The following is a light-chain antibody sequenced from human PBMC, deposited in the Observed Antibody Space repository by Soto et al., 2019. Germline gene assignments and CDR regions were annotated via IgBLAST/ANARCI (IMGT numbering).Light chain of an antibody. CDR2: SNN. J-gene: IGLJ1*01. Sequence: QSVLTQPPSVSGAPGQRVTISCTGSSSNIGARFDVHWYQQLPGSAPKLLIYSNNNRPSGVPARFSVSRSATSASLAITGLQAADEADYYCQSYDSSLSAYVFGTATKLTVL. CDR3: QSYDSSLSAYV. V-gene: IGLV1-40*01. CDR1: SSNIGARFD.